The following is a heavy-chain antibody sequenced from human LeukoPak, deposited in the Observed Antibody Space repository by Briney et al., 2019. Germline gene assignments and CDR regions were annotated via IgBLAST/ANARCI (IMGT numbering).Heavy chain of an antibody. Sequence: GGSLRLSCAASGFTFSSYWMSWVRQAPGIGLEWVANIKQDGSEKYYVDSVKGRFTISRDNAKNSLYLQMNSLRAEDTAVYYCARDRDYYDSSGYSDAFDIWGQGTMVTVSS. D-gene: IGHD3-22*01. CDR1: GFTFSSYW. CDR2: IKQDGSEK. CDR3: ARDRDYYDSSGYSDAFDI. V-gene: IGHV3-7*04. J-gene: IGHJ3*02.